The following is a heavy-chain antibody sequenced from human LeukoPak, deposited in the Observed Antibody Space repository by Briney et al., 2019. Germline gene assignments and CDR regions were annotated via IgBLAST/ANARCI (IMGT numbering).Heavy chain of an antibody. D-gene: IGHD6-13*01. CDR1: GFTFSTYA. Sequence: PGGSLRLSCAASGFTFSTYAMSWVRQAPGKGLEWVSTISGNGVNTYYADSVKGRFTISRDNAKNSLYLQMNSLRAEDTAVYYCAREEHGSSSWYSAFDIWGQGTMVTVSS. CDR2: ISGNGVNT. V-gene: IGHV3-23*01. CDR3: AREEHGSSSWYSAFDI. J-gene: IGHJ3*02.